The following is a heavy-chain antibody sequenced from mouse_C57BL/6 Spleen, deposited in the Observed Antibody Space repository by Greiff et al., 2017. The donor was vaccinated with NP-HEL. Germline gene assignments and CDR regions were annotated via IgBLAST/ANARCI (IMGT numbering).Heavy chain of an antibody. CDR1: GFTFSSYG. CDR2: ISSGGSYT. Sequence: EVQVVESGGDLVKPGGSLKLSCAASGFTFSSYGMSWVRQTPDKRLEWVATISSGGSYTYYPDSVKGRFTISRDNAKNTLYLQMSSLKSEDTAMYYCARPPFYGSSYDYYAMDYWGQGTSVTVSS. V-gene: IGHV5-6*01. D-gene: IGHD1-1*01. CDR3: ARPPFYGSSYDYYAMDY. J-gene: IGHJ4*01.